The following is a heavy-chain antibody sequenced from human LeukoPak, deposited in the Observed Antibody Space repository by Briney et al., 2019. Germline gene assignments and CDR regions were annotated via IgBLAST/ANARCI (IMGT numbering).Heavy chain of an antibody. J-gene: IGHJ4*02. Sequence: GGSLRLSCAASGFTFSSYGMHWVRQAPGKGLEWVAVIGYDGSNKYYADSVKGRFTISRDNSKNTLYLQMDSLRAEDTAVYYCAKDYPAFTYGSAFDYWGQGTLVTVSS. CDR3: AKDYPAFTYGSAFDY. CDR2: IGYDGSNK. CDR1: GFTFSSYG. V-gene: IGHV3-33*06. D-gene: IGHD6-19*01.